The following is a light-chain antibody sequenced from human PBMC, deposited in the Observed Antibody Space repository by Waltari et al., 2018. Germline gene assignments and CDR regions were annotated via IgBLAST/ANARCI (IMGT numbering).Light chain of an antibody. Sequence: EIVMTQSTATLSVSPGERATLSCRASQSVSSNLAWYQQKPGQAPRLTIYGASTRATGIPARFSGSGSGTEFTLTISSMQSEDFAVYYCQQYNNWWTFGQGTKVEIK. V-gene: IGKV3-15*01. CDR2: GAS. CDR3: QQYNNWWT. CDR1: QSVSSN. J-gene: IGKJ1*01.